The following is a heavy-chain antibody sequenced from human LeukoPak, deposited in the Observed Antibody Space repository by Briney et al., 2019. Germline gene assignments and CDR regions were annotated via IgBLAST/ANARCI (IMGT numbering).Heavy chain of an antibody. CDR1: GLTFSSYG. CDR2: IWYDGSNK. D-gene: IGHD6-13*01. J-gene: IGHJ5*02. Sequence: GRSLRLSCAASGLTFSSYGMHWVRQAPGKGLVWGAVIWYDGSNKYYADSAKGRFTISRDNSKNTLYLQMNSLRAEDTAVYYCAKSQAAGTRIPFDPWGQGTLVTVSS. V-gene: IGHV3-33*06. CDR3: AKSQAAGTRIPFDP.